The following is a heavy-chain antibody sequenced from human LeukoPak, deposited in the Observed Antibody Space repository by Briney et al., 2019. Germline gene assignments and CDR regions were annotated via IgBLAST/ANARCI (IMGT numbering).Heavy chain of an antibody. J-gene: IGHJ4*02. D-gene: IGHD6-19*01. CDR3: ARITDLSVATDY. CDR1: GFTFSNAW. CDR2: IWHTGST. Sequence: GSLRLSCAASGFTFSNAWMSWVRQAPGKGLEWIGSIWHTGSTYYNPSLKSRVTISVDTSKNQFSLKLTSVTAADTAVYYCARITDLSVATDYWGQGTLVTVSS. V-gene: IGHV4-38-2*01.